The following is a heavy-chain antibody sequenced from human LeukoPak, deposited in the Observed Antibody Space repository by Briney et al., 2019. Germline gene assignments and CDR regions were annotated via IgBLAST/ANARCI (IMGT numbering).Heavy chain of an antibody. D-gene: IGHD2-2*01. J-gene: IGHJ5*02. CDR3: ARFANIVVVPAAVNWFDP. Sequence: ASVKVSCKASGYTFTSYAMHWVRQAPGQRLEWMGWINAGNGNTKYLQKFQGRVTITRDTSASTAYMELSSLRSEDTAVYYCARFANIVVVPAAVNWFDPWGQGTLVTVSS. CDR2: INAGNGNT. V-gene: IGHV1-3*01. CDR1: GYTFTSYA.